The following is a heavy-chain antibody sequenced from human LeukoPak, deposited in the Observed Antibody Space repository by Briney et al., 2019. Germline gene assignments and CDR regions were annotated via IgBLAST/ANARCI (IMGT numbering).Heavy chain of an antibody. Sequence: GGSLRLSCAASGFAFSTYAMSWVRQAPGKGLEWVSSISSSSSYIYYADSVKGRFTISRDNAKNSLYLQMNSLRAEDTAVYYCARDPSGADYWGQGTLVTVSS. D-gene: IGHD3-10*01. CDR3: ARDPSGADY. J-gene: IGHJ4*02. CDR1: GFAFSTYA. V-gene: IGHV3-21*01. CDR2: ISSSSSYI.